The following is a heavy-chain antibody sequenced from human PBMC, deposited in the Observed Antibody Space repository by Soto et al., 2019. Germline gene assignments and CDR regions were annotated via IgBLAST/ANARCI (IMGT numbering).Heavy chain of an antibody. J-gene: IGHJ5*02. CDR3: ARAVATITFWFDP. CDR1: GGSISSGGYY. Sequence: SETLSLTCTVSGGSISSGGYYWSWIRQHPGKGLEWIGYIYYSGSTYYNPSLKSRVTISVDTSKNQFSLKLSSVTAADTAVYYCARAVATITFWFDPWGQGTLVTVSS. D-gene: IGHD5-12*01. CDR2: IYYSGST. V-gene: IGHV4-31*03.